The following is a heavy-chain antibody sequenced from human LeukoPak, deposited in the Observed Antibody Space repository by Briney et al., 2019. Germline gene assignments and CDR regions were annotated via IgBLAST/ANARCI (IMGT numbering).Heavy chain of an antibody. CDR3: ARGGNLDSGSACNY. CDR2: ISSSSSYI. V-gene: IGHV3-21*04. D-gene: IGHD6-13*01. Sequence: PGGSLRLSCAASGFTFSSYSMNWVRQAPGKGLEWVSSISSSSSYIYYADSVKGRFTISRDNAKNSLYLQMNSLRAEATAVYYCARGGNLDSGSACNYWGQGTLVTVSS. CDR1: GFTFSSYS. J-gene: IGHJ4*02.